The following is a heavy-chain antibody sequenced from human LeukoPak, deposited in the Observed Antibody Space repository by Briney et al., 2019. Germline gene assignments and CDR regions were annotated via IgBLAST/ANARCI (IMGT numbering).Heavy chain of an antibody. Sequence: GASVKVSCKASGGTFSSYAISWVRQVPGQGLEWMGGIIPIFGTANYAQKFQGRVTITTDESTSTAYMELSSLRSEDTAVYYCARDASGAQWELPQSGNWFDPWGQGTLVTVSS. CDR3: ARDASGAQWELPQSGNWFDP. V-gene: IGHV1-69*05. D-gene: IGHD1-26*01. CDR1: GGTFSSYA. CDR2: IIPIFGTA. J-gene: IGHJ5*02.